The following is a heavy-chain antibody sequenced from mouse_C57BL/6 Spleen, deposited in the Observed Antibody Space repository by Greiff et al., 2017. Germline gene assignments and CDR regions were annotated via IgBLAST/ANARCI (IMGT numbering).Heavy chain of an antibody. CDR2: INPSNGGT. V-gene: IGHV1-53*01. CDR1: GYTFTSYW. CDR3: ARGGHDRVREGGY. Sequence: VQLQQPGTELVKPGASVKLSCKASGYTFTSYWMHWVKQRPGQGLEWIGNINPSNGGTNYNEKFKSKATLTVDKSSSTAYMQLSSLTSEDSSVYYCARGGHDRVREGGYWGKGTTLTVSS. J-gene: IGHJ2*01. D-gene: IGHD6-1*01.